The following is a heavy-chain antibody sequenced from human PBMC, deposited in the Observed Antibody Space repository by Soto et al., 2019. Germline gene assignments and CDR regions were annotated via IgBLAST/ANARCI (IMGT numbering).Heavy chain of an antibody. J-gene: IGHJ1*01. CDR2: INAGNGNT. CDR3: ARDRSSSRLQYFQH. Sequence: ASVKVSCKASGYTFTSYGISWVRQAPGQRLEWMGWINAGNGNTKYSQKFQGRVTITRDTSASTAYMEPSSLRSEDTAVYYCARDRSSSRLQYFQHWGQGTLVTVSS. D-gene: IGHD6-13*01. CDR1: GYTFTSYG. V-gene: IGHV1-3*01.